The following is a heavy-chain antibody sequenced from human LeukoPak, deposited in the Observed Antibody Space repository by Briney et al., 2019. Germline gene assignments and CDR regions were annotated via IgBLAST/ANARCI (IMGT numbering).Heavy chain of an antibody. D-gene: IGHD2-2*01. CDR1: GYTFTSYY. V-gene: IGHV1-46*01. Sequence: ASVKVSCKASGYTFTSYYMHWVRQAPGQGLEWMGIINPSGGSTSYAQKFQGRVTMTRDTSTSTVYMELSSLRSEDTAVYYCARVYCSSTSCYEGCFDYWGQGTLVTVSS. J-gene: IGHJ4*02. CDR3: ARVYCSSTSCYEGCFDY. CDR2: INPSGGST.